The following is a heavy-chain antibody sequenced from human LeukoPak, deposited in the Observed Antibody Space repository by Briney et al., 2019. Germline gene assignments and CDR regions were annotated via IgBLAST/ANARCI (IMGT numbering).Heavy chain of an antibody. Sequence: GGSLRLSCAASGFTFSSYAMSWVRQAPGKGLEWVSAISGSGGSTYYADSVKGRFTISRDNSKNTLYLQMNSLRAEDTAVYYCARVGNCGGDCFDYWGQGTLVTVSS. J-gene: IGHJ4*02. CDR3: ARVGNCGGDCFDY. CDR2: ISGSGGST. D-gene: IGHD2-21*01. V-gene: IGHV3-23*01. CDR1: GFTFSSYA.